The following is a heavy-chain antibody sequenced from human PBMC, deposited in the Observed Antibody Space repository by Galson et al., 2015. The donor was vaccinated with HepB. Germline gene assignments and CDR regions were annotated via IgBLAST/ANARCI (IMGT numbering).Heavy chain of an antibody. CDR3: ARDAYATGSLDY. CDR2: IKQDGSEK. CDR1: GFTISSYW. D-gene: IGHD2-2*01. V-gene: IGHV3-7*01. Sequence: SLRLSCAASGFTISSYWMNWVRQAPGKGLEWVGNIKQDGSEKYYADSVKGRFTISRDNAKNSLALQVKSLRVEDTAVYLCARDAYATGSLDYWGQGTLVTVSS. J-gene: IGHJ4*02.